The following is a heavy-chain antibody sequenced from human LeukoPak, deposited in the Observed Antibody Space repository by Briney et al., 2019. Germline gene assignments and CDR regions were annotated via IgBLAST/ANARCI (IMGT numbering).Heavy chain of an antibody. CDR3: ARGLRYSYEFDY. Sequence: ASVKVSCTASGYTFTSYDINWVRQATGQGLEWMGWMNPNSGNTGYAQKFQGRVTITRNTSKSTAYMELSSLRSEDTAVYYCARGLRYSYEFDYWGQGTLVTVSS. CDR1: GYTFTSYD. J-gene: IGHJ4*02. V-gene: IGHV1-8*03. D-gene: IGHD5-18*01. CDR2: MNPNSGNT.